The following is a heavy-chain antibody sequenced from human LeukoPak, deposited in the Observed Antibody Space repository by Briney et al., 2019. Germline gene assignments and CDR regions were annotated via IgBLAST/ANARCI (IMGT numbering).Heavy chain of an antibody. CDR3: TSDTYSSWYPDDASDI. CDR2: IKSKTDGGTT. CDR1: GFTFSNAW. Sequence: GGSLRLSCAASGFTFSNAWMSWVRQAPGKGLEWVGHIKSKTDGGTTDYAAPVKGRFTISRDDSKSIAYLQMNSLKTEDTAVYYCTSDTYSSWYPDDASDIWGQGTMVTVSS. J-gene: IGHJ3*02. V-gene: IGHV3-15*01. D-gene: IGHD6-13*01.